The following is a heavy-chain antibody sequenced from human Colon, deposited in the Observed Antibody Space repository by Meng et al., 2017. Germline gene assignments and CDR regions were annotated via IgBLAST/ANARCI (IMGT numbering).Heavy chain of an antibody. CDR3: ATGLRHGDWFDP. Sequence: QVPTQPGCAGLLQPSETLSLTCAVSGGSFSGFYWSWIRQPPGKGLEWIGEIDHFGISNYNSSLKGRLTMSVDTSKKQISLTLTSVTAADTAVYYCATGLRHGDWFDPWGPGTLVTVSS. J-gene: IGHJ5*02. CDR2: IDHFGIS. D-gene: IGHD4-17*01. CDR1: GGSFSGFY. V-gene: IGHV4-34*02.